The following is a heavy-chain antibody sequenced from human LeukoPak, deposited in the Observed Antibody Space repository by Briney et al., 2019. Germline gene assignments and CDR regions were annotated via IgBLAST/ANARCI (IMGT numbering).Heavy chain of an antibody. Sequence: GGSLRLSCAASGFTFSSYAMSWVRQAPGKGLEWVSAISGSGGSTYYADSVKGRFIISRDNSKNTLYLQMNSLRAEDTAVYYCAKDSGPLEDIVVQRFDYWGQGTLVTVSS. J-gene: IGHJ4*02. CDR3: AKDSGPLEDIVVQRFDY. V-gene: IGHV3-23*01. CDR1: GFTFSSYA. CDR2: ISGSGGST. D-gene: IGHD2-15*01.